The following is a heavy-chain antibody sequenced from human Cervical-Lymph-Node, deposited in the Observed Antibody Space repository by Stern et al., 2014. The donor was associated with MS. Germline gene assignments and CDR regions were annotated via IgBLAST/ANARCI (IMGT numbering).Heavy chain of an antibody. CDR1: GFVFRRYA. CDR3: AKGGSGSYLD. D-gene: IGHD1-26*01. CDR2: ISYDGRDK. Sequence: MQLVESGGGVVQPGRSLRLSCAASGFVFRRYALHWVRQAPGKGLEWVALISYDGRDKYYTDSVKGRFTVSRDNSNNTVDLEMNSLRLEDTAVYYCAKGGSGSYLDWGQGSLVTLSS. J-gene: IGHJ4*02. V-gene: IGHV3-30*04.